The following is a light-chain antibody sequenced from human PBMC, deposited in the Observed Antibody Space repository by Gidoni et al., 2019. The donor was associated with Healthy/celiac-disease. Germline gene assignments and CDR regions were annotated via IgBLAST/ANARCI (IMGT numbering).Light chain of an antibody. Sequence: DIVMTQSPDSLAVSLGERATINCKSSQSVLYSSNNKNYLAWYQQKPGQPPKLLIYWAATRESGVPDRFGGGGSGTDVTLTISSLQAEDVAVYYCQQYYSTPFTFXPXTKVDIK. J-gene: IGKJ3*01. V-gene: IGKV4-1*01. CDR1: QSVLYSSNNKNY. CDR2: WAA. CDR3: QQYYSTPFT.